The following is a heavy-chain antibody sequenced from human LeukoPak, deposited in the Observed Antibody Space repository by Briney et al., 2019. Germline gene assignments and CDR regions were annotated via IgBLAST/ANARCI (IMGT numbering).Heavy chain of an antibody. Sequence: GESLKISCKGSGYSLSNYWIGWVRQMPGKGLEWMGIIFPGDSDIRYSPSFQGQVTISVDKSITTAYLQWSSLEASDTATYYCARRGRGGSGSLYYFDYWGQGTLVTVSS. CDR3: ARRGRGGSGSLYYFDY. CDR1: GYSLSNYW. D-gene: IGHD3-10*01. J-gene: IGHJ4*02. V-gene: IGHV5-51*01. CDR2: IFPGDSDI.